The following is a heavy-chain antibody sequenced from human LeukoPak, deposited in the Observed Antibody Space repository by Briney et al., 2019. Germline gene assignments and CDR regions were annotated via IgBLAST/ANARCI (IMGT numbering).Heavy chain of an antibody. CDR1: GYTFTGSY. CDR3: ARVCSSTSCYGKLDY. V-gene: IGHV1-2*06. CDR2: INPNTGGT. Sequence: ASVKVSCKASGYTFTGSYMQWVRQAPGQGLEWMGRINPNTGGTNYAQKFQGRVTMTRDTSISTAYMELSRLRSDDTAVYYCARVCSSTSCYGKLDYWGQGTLVTVSS. D-gene: IGHD2-2*01. J-gene: IGHJ4*02.